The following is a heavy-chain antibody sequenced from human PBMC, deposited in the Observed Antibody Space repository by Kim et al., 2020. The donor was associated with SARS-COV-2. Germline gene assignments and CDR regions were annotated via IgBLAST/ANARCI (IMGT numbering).Heavy chain of an antibody. CDR3: ARGDYGPGSYYRVLLFDN. D-gene: IGHD3-10*01. CDR1: GYSFSSYA. CDR2: INTNTGNP. J-gene: IGHJ4*02. Sequence: ASVKVSCKASGYSFSSYALNWVRQAPGQGLEWMAWINTNTGNPTYAQGFTGRFVFSLDTSVSTAYLQISSLKAEDTAVYYCARGDYGPGSYYRVLLFDNWGQGTLVSVSS. V-gene: IGHV7-4-1*02.